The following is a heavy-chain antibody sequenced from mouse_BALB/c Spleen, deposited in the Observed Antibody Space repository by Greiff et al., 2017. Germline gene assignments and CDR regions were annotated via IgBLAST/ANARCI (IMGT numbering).Heavy chain of an antibody. CDR3: ARWGGPWYFDV. D-gene: IGHD1-1*02. CDR1: GYTFTNYW. J-gene: IGHJ1*01. Sequence: QVQLQQSGAELVRPGTSVKISCTASGYTFTNYWLGWVKQRPGHGLEWIGDIYPGGGYTNYNEKFKGKATLTADTSSSTAYMQLSSLTSEDSAVYFSARWGGPWYFDVWGAGTTVTVSS. CDR2: IYPGGGYT. V-gene: IGHV1-63*02.